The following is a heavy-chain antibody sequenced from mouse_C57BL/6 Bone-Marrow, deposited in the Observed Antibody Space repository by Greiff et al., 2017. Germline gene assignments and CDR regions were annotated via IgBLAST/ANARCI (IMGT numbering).Heavy chain of an antibody. CDR1: GFTFSGYY. Sequence: EVKVEESGGGLVQPGGSLKLSCAASGFTFSGYYMYWVRQTPEKRLEWVAYISNGGGSTYYPDTVKGRFTISRDNAKNTLYLQLSRLKSEYTAMYYCARHITTVVASGGQGTTLTVSS. CDR2: ISNGGGST. CDR3: ARHITTVVAS. D-gene: IGHD1-1*01. J-gene: IGHJ2*01. V-gene: IGHV5-12*01.